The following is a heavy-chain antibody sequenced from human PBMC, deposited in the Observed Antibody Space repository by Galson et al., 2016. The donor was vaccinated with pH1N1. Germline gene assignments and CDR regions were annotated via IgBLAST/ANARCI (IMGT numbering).Heavy chain of an antibody. CDR2: IHYSGTT. J-gene: IGHJ4*02. CDR1: GGSLNSDTYY. D-gene: IGHD2-8*01. V-gene: IGHV4-39*07. CDR3: ARIGRILYDFDY. Sequence: ETLSLTCSVSGGSLNSDTYYWGWIRQPPGKGLEWIGGIHYSGTTYYNPSLKSRLTIAIDTSTKQFSLQLSSVTAADTAVYYCARIGRILYDFDYWGQGTLVTVSS.